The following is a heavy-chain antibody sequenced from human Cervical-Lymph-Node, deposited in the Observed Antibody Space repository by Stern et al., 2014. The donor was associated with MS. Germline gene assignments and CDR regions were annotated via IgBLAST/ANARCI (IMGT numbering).Heavy chain of an antibody. J-gene: IGHJ4*02. CDR3: ARGGRTGTMTYDY. CDR2: IYTSGRT. D-gene: IGHD1-1*01. V-gene: IGHV4-61*02. Sequence: QLQLQESGPGLVKPSQTLSLTCTVSGGSLRSGSYYWSWIRQPAGKGLEWIGRIYTSGRTNYTPPLKWRLTISVDTPKNHFSLRLSCVTAADTAVYYCARGGRTGTMTYDYWGQGNLVTVSS. CDR1: GGSLRSGSYY.